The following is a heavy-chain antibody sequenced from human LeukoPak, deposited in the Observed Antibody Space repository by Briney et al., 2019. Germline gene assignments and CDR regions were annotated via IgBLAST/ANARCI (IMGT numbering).Heavy chain of an antibody. D-gene: IGHD3-9*01. Sequence: PSETLSLTCTVSGGSISSGSYYWSWIRQPAGKGLEWIGRIYTSGSTNYNPSLKSRVTISVDTSKNQFSLKLSSVTAADTAVYYCARDGHTYYDISNWFDPWGQGTLVTVSS. J-gene: IGHJ5*02. V-gene: IGHV4-61*02. CDR2: IYTSGST. CDR1: GGSISSGSYY. CDR3: ARDGHTYYDISNWFDP.